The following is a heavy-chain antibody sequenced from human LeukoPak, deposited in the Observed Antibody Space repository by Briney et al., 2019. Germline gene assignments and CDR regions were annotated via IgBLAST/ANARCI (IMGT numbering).Heavy chain of an antibody. J-gene: IGHJ4*02. CDR2: INHSGST. CDR3: ARGAVVQDY. CDR1: GGSFSGYY. V-gene: IGHV4-34*01. D-gene: IGHD4-23*01. Sequence: PSETLSLTCAVYGGSFSGYYWSWIRQPLGKGLEWIGEINHSGSTNYNPSLKSRVTISVDTSKNQFSLKLSSVTAADTAVYYCARGAVVQDYWGQGTLVTVSS.